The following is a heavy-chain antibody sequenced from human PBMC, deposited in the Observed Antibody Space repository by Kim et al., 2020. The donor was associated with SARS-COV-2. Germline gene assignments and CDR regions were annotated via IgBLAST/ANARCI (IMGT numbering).Heavy chain of an antibody. Sequence: GGSLRLSCAASGFSFSNYAMNWVRQAPGKGLEWVSSISGTCGSTYYADSVKGRFTISRDNSKHTLYLQMDSLRVEDTAIFYCAKDKGASSWYYYGMDVWGQGSTVTVSS. J-gene: IGHJ6*02. D-gene: IGHD6-13*01. CDR1: GFSFSNYA. V-gene: IGHV3-23*01. CDR3: AKDKGASSWYYYGMDV. CDR2: ISGTCGST.